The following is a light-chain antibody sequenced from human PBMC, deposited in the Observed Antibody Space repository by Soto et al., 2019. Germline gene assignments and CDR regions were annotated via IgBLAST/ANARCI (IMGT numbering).Light chain of an antibody. J-gene: IGKJ3*01. CDR2: GAS. CDR1: QSVSSN. CDR3: QQCGAAPLS. Sequence: EIVMTQSPATLSVSPGERATLSCRASQSVSSNLAWYQQKPGQAPRLLIYGASTRATGIPARFSGSGSGTEFTLTISSLQSEDFAVYYCQQCGAAPLSFGPGTKVDIK. V-gene: IGKV3-15*01.